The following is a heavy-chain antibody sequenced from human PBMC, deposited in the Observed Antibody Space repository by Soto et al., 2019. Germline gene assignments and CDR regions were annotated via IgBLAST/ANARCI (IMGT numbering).Heavy chain of an antibody. CDR2: IYASGTT. Sequence: QVQLQESGPGLVKPSETLSLTCTVSGGSISSYYWSWIRQPPGKELEWIGYIYASGTTNYNPSLKSRITISVETSKNQVSLKLSSVTAADTAVYYCARHKWTQPFYWGQGTLVTVSS. D-gene: IGHD1-26*01. CDR1: GGSISSYY. CDR3: ARHKWTQPFY. J-gene: IGHJ4*02. V-gene: IGHV4-59*08.